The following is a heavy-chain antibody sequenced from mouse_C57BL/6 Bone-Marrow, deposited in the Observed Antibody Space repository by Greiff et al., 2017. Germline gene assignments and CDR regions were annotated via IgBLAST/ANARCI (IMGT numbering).Heavy chain of an antibody. CDR3: TRRALAWFAY. D-gene: IGHD3-1*01. Sequence: EVQLVESGGGLVQPGGSMKLSCAASGFTFSDAWMDWVRQSPEKGLEWVAEIRNKANNHATYYAESVKGRFTISRDDSKSSVYLQMTSLRAEDTGIYYCTRRALAWFAYWGQGTLVTVSA. CDR2: IRNKANNHAT. V-gene: IGHV6-6*01. CDR1: GFTFSDAW. J-gene: IGHJ3*01.